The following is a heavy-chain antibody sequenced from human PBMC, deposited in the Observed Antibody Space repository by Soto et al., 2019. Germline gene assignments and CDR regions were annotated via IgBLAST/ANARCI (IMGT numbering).Heavy chain of an antibody. CDR1: GGTFGSYA. Sequence: SVKVSCKASGGTFGSYAISWVRQAPGQGLEWMGGIIPIFGTANYAQKFQGRVTITADESTSTAYMELSSLRSEDTAVYYCARGPPYQPVAGGWFDPWGQGTLVTVSS. J-gene: IGHJ5*02. CDR2: IIPIFGTA. V-gene: IGHV1-69*13. D-gene: IGHD2-2*01. CDR3: ARGPPYQPVAGGWFDP.